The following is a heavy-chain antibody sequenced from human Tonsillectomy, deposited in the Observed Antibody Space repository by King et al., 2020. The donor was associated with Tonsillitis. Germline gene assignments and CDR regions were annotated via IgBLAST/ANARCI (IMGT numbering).Heavy chain of an antibody. V-gene: IGHV1-69*01. D-gene: IGHD7-27*01. CDR1: GGTFSNYA. CDR3: TRELGMRVDY. Sequence: QLVQSGAEVKKPGSSVKVSCKASGGTFSNYAINWVRQAPGQGLEWMGGIIPLFGIANYAQKFQGRVTITADESTSTAYMQLSSLRSEDTAVYYCTRELGMRVDYWGQGTLVTVSS. J-gene: IGHJ4*02. CDR2: IIPLFGIA.